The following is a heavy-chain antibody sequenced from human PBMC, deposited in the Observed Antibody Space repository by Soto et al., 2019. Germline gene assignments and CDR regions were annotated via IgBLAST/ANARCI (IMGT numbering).Heavy chain of an antibody. CDR3: ARVTFLIVRSVFSTTFEF. Sequence: PSETLSLTCTVAGASVSSGGFSWSWIRQPPGKGLEWIGSISYSGSTTYYPSLRSRVTISVDTSKNQFSLRLNSVTAADTAIYFCARVTFLIVRSVFSTTFEFWGQGTLVSVAS. D-gene: IGHD3-10*01. J-gene: IGHJ4*02. CDR2: ISYSGST. V-gene: IGHV4-61*08. CDR1: GASVSSGGFS.